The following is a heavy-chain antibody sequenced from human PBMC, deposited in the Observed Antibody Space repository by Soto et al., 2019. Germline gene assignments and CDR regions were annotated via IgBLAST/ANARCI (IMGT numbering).Heavy chain of an antibody. J-gene: IGHJ3*02. D-gene: IGHD3-10*01. CDR3: AKGRGVITMVRGVITGAFDI. Sequence: EVQLVESGGGLVQPGRSLRLSCAASGFTFDDYAMHWVRQAPGKGLEWVSGISWNSGSIGYADSVKGRFTIYRDNAKNSLYLQMNSLRAEDTALYYCAKGRGVITMVRGVITGAFDIWGQGTMVTVSS. CDR2: ISWNSGSI. V-gene: IGHV3-9*01. CDR1: GFTFDDYA.